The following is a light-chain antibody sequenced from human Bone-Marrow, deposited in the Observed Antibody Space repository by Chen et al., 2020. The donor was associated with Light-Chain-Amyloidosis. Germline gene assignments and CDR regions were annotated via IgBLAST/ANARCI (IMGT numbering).Light chain of an antibody. CDR3: QSVDSSGIYV. CDR1: ALPNQY. J-gene: IGLJ1*01. Sequence: SYDLTQPPSVSVSPGQTARITCSGDALPNQYAYWYQQKPEQAPGLVMYEDSERPSGIPERFSVSTSGTTVTLTLSGVSAEGAADYYCQSVDSSGIYVFGNGTKLTVL. CDR2: EDS. V-gene: IGLV3-25*03.